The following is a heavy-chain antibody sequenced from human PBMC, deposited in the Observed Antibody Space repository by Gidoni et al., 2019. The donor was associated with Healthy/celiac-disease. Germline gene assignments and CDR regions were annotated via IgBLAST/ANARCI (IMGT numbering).Heavy chain of an antibody. CDR2: IRSSGSTR. CDR3: AGGAAARPSYYYYYMDV. D-gene: IGHD6-6*01. J-gene: IGHJ6*03. Sequence: QVQLVESGGGLVKPGGSLRPSCAAPGFTFLDYYMSGIRQAPGKGLGWVSYIRSSGSTRYYADSVKGRFTISRDNAKNSLYLQMNSLRAEDTAVYYCAGGAAARPSYYYYYMDVWGKGTTVTVSS. V-gene: IGHV3-11*01. CDR1: GFTFLDYY.